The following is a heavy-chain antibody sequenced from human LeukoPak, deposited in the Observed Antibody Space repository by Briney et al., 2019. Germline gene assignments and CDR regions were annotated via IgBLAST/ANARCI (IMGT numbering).Heavy chain of an antibody. CDR3: ARDQEGFDH. V-gene: IGHV1-46*01. J-gene: IGHJ4*02. CDR1: GYTFTSNY. Sequence: ASVKVSCKASGYTFTSNYIHWVRQAPGQGLEWMGMIYPRDGSTSYAQKFQGRVTVTRDTSTSTVHMELSGLRSEDTAVYYCARDQEGFDHWGQGTLVTVSS. CDR2: IYPRDGST.